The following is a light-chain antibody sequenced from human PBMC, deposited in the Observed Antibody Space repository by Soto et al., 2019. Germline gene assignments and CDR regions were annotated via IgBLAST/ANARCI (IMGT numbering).Light chain of an antibody. CDR1: QSFSSTY. J-gene: IGKJ5*01. Sequence: EIVLTQSPGTLSLSPGERATLSCRASQSFSSTYLAWYQQKPGQAPRLLVYGASSRATGMPDRFSGFGSGTDLPLNISRLETEEFAVYFWQQYGSSPITFGQGTRLEIK. V-gene: IGKV3-20*01. CDR2: GAS. CDR3: QQYGSSPIT.